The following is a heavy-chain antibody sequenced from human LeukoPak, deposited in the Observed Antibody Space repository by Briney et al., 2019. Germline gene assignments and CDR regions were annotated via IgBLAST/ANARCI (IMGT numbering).Heavy chain of an antibody. CDR1: GGSISNDY. CDR2: IYYGATT. Sequence: GSLTLSRVGSGGSISNDYWSWLRQPPGKGLEWIGYIYYGATTDYNPSLKSRVIISLDTSKNQISLKLGSVTAADTAVYYCATSGGWYRFKYWGQGPLATVSS. CDR3: ATSGGWYRFKY. D-gene: IGHD3-10*01. V-gene: IGHV4-59*08. J-gene: IGHJ4*02.